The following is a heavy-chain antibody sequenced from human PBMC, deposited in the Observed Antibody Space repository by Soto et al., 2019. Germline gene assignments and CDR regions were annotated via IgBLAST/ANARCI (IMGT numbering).Heavy chain of an antibody. CDR2: ISYDGSNK. V-gene: IGHV3-30-3*01. CDR3: ARDREGGWLVSSHYFDY. Sequence: QVQLVESGGGVVQPGRSLRLSCAASGFTVSSYAMHWVRQAPGKGLEWVAVISYDGSNKYYADSVKGRFTISRDNSKNTLYLQMNSLRAEDTAVYYCARDREGGWLVSSHYFDYWGQGTLVTVSS. J-gene: IGHJ4*02. D-gene: IGHD6-19*01. CDR1: GFTVSSYA.